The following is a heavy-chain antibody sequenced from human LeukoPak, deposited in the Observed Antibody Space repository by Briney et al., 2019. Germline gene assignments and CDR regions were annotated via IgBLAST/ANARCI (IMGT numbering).Heavy chain of an antibody. CDR2: IIPIFGTA. D-gene: IGHD2-21*02. CDR1: GGTFSSYA. V-gene: IGHV1-69*13. Sequence: SVKVSCKASGGTFSSYAISWVRQAPGQGLEWMGGIIPIFGTANYAQKFQGRVTITADESTSTAYMELSSLRSVDTAVYYCALRSYCGGDCYSNGYYYYGMDVWGQGTTVTVSS. J-gene: IGHJ6*02. CDR3: ALRSYCGGDCYSNGYYYYGMDV.